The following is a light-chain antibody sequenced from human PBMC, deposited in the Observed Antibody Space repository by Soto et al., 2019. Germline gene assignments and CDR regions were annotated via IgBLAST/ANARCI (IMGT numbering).Light chain of an antibody. CDR1: QSVSSSY. Sequence: EIVLTQSPGTLSLSPGERATLSCRASQSVSSSYLAWYQQKPGQAPRLLIYGASNRATGIPDRFSGSGSGTDFTLTSSRLEPEDFAVYYCQQYGTSPITFGQGTRLEIK. V-gene: IGKV3-20*01. CDR3: QQYGTSPIT. CDR2: GAS. J-gene: IGKJ5*01.